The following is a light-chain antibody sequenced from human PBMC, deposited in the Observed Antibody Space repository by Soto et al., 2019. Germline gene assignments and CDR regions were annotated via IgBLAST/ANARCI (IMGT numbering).Light chain of an antibody. CDR2: EVN. CDR1: SSDVGGYNY. V-gene: IGLV2-14*01. CDR3: SSYTSSSTLVV. J-gene: IGLJ2*01. Sequence: QSALTKPASVSGSPGQSITISCTGTSSDVGGYNYVSWYQHHPGKAPKLMIYEVNNRPSGVSNRFSGSKSGNTASLTISGSQAEDEADYYCSSYTSSSTLVVFGGGTKLTVL.